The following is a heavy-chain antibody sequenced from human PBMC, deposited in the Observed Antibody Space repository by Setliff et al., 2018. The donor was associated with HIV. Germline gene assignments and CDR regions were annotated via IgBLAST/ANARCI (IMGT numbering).Heavy chain of an antibody. CDR3: AKAVAQQFVSFFDH. Sequence: GASVKVSCKASGGTFTNSAIGWVRQAPGQGLEWMGAIVPILGIANSAQKFQGRVTITTDESTNTAYMELNSLRAEDTAVYYCAKAVAQQFVSFFDHWGQGTLVTVSS. D-gene: IGHD6-6*01. CDR1: GGTFTNSA. J-gene: IGHJ4*02. CDR2: IVPILGIA. V-gene: IGHV1-69*10.